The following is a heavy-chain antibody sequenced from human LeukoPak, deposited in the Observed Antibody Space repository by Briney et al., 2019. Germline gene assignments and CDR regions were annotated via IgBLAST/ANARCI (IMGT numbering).Heavy chain of an antibody. Sequence: GGSLRLSCAASGFTFSSYEMNWVRQAPGKGLEWVSYISSSGSTIYYADSVKGRFTISRDNAKNSLYLQMNSLRAEDTAVYYCARDILGYCSSTSCYWGRGYYYGMDVWGQGTTVTVPS. D-gene: IGHD2-2*01. CDR1: GFTFSSYE. J-gene: IGHJ6*02. V-gene: IGHV3-48*03. CDR2: ISSSGSTI. CDR3: ARDILGYCSSTSCYWGRGYYYGMDV.